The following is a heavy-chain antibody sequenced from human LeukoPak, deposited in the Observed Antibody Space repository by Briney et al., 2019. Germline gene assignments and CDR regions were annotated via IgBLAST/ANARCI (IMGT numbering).Heavy chain of an antibody. CDR3: AKDYYYDSSGYSPGFDP. D-gene: IGHD3-22*01. CDR1: GFTFDDYA. J-gene: IGHJ5*02. Sequence: GGSLRLSCAASGFTFDDYAMHWVRQAPGKGLEWVSGISWNSGSIGYADSVKGRFTISRDNAKNSLYLQMNSLRAEDTALYYCAKDYYYDSSGYSPGFDPWGQGTLVTVSS. V-gene: IGHV3-9*01. CDR2: ISWNSGSI.